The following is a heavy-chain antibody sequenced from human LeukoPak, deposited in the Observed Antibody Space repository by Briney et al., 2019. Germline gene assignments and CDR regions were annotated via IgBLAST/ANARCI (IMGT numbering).Heavy chain of an antibody. V-gene: IGHV3-11*04. J-gene: IGHJ4*02. CDR3: ARGSGTNFWSGYYTGFDY. D-gene: IGHD3-3*01. CDR2: ISSSGSTI. Sequence: PGGSLRLSCAAPGFTFSDYYMSWIRQAPGKGLEWVSYISSSGSTIYYADSVKGRFTISRDNAKNSLYLQMNSLRAEDTAVYYCARGSGTNFWSGYYTGFDYWGQGTLVTVSS. CDR1: GFTFSDYY.